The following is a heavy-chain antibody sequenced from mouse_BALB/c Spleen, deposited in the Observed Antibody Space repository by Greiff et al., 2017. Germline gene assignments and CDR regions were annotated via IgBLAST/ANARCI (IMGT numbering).Heavy chain of an antibody. V-gene: IGHV5-4*02. CDR3: ARGDYGDDHAMDY. J-gene: IGHJ4*01. CDR1: GFTFSDYY. CDR2: ISDGGSYT. Sequence: EVKLVESGGGLVKPGGSLKLSCAASGFTFSDYYMYWVRQTPEKRLEWVATISDGGSYTYYPDSVKGRFTISRDNAKNNLYLQMSSLKSEDTAMYYCARGDYGDDHAMDYWGQGTSVTVSS. D-gene: IGHD2-2*01.